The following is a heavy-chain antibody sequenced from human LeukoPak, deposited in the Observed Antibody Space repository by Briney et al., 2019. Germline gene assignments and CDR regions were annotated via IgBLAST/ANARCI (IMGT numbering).Heavy chain of an antibody. CDR3: VKASGDHGYFDY. J-gene: IGHJ4*02. CDR2: ISGGSST. Sequence: GGSLRLSCAASGFTFSNYAMSWVRQAPGKGLEWVAAISGGSSTNHADSVKGRFTISRDNSKNTLFLQMNSLRAEDAAVYYCVKASGDHGYFDYWGQGTLVTVSS. V-gene: IGHV3-23*01. D-gene: IGHD1-14*01. CDR1: GFTFSNYA.